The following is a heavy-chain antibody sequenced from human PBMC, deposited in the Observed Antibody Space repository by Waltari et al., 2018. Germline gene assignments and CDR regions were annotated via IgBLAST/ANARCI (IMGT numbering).Heavy chain of an antibody. V-gene: IGHV4-61*02. D-gene: IGHD3-3*01. J-gene: IGHJ4*02. Sequence: QVQLQESGPGLVKPSQTLSLTCTVSGGSISSGSYYWSWIRQPAGKGLEWIGRSYTSGSTNYNPSLKSRVTISVDTSKNQFSLKLSSVTAADTAVYYCAREGRFLEWLLFDYWGQGTLVTVSS. CDR2: SYTSGST. CDR1: GGSISSGSYY. CDR3: AREGRFLEWLLFDY.